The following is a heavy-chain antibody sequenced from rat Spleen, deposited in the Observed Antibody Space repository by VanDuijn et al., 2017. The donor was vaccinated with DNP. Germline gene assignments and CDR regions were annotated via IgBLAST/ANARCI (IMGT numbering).Heavy chain of an antibody. CDR3: ARHVLPLRVWDY. Sequence: EVQLVESGGGLAQPGRSLKLSCAASGFTFSDYYMAWVRRTPAKGLEWVAYISYDDVSTYNGGSVKGRFTISRDIAKSTLYLEMNSLRSEDMATYYCARHVLPLRVWDYWGQGVMVTVSS. D-gene: IGHD1-4*01. CDR1: GFTFSDYY. J-gene: IGHJ2*01. CDR2: ISYDDVST. V-gene: IGHV5-22*01.